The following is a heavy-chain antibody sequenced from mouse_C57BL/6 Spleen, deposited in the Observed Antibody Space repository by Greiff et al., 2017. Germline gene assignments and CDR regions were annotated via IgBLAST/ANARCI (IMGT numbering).Heavy chain of an antibody. CDR1: GYTFTSYW. V-gene: IGHV1-50*01. J-gene: IGHJ4*01. Sequence: QVQLQQPGAELVKPGASVKLSCKASGYTFTSYWMQWVKQRPGQGLEWIGEIDPSDSYTNSNQKFKGKATLTVDTSSSTAYMQLSSLTSEDSAVYYCARQDYYGSSSYAMDYWGQGTSVTVSS. CDR3: ARQDYYGSSSYAMDY. CDR2: IDPSDSYT. D-gene: IGHD1-1*01.